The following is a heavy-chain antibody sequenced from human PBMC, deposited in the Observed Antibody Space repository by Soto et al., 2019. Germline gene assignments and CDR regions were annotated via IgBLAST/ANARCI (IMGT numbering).Heavy chain of an antibody. D-gene: IGHD3-9*01. CDR1: GYTFTSYY. CDR2: INPSGGNT. CDR3: ARSIAPHRGYFDWTYYYYMEV. J-gene: IGHJ6*03. V-gene: IGHV1-46*03. Sequence: ASVKVSCKASGYTFTSYYMHWVRQAPGQGLEWMGIINPSGGNTSYAQKFQGRVTMTRDTSTSTVYMELSSLRSEDTAVYYCARSIAPHRGYFDWTYYYYMEVWGKGRPVTVSS.